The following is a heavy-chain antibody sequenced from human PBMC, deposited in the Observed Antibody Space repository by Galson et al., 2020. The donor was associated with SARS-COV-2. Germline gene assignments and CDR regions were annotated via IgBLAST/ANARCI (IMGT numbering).Heavy chain of an antibody. J-gene: IGHJ3*01. CDR2: IKSKGYGGTT. Sequence: GGSLRLSCTASGFTFTTTWMSWVRQAPGKGLEWVGRIKSKGYGGTTDYAAPVTGRFTISRDDSKNTVCLQMNSLKPDDTAVYYCTTELWCSSTTYPNSFDLWGQGTMVTVSS. D-gene: IGHD2-2*01. V-gene: IGHV3-15*01. CDR1: GFTFTTTW. CDR3: TTELWCSSTTYPNSFDL.